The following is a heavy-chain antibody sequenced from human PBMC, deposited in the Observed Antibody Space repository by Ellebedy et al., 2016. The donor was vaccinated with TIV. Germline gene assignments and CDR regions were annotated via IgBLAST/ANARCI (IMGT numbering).Heavy chain of an antibody. CDR1: GFTVGNSY. Sequence: GESLKISCAASGFTVGNSYLSWVRQTPGTGLEWVSLIYSNDNTYYGDAVRGRFTISKDTSSNTLYIQMNSLRAEDTAVYYCTGFLAVRGGWGQGTLVTVSS. CDR3: TGFLAVRGG. CDR2: IYSNDNT. J-gene: IGHJ4*02. D-gene: IGHD3-10*01. V-gene: IGHV3-53*01.